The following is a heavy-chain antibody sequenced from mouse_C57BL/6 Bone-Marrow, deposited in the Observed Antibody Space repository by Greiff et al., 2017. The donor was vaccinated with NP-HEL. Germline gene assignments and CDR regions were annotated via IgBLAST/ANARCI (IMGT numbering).Heavy chain of an antibody. CDR2: INPGSGGT. CDR1: GYAFTNYL. J-gene: IGHJ1*03. V-gene: IGHV1-54*01. Sequence: VQLQQSGAELVRPGTSVKVSCKASGYAFTNYLIEWVKQRPGQGLEWIGVINPGSGGTNSNEKFKGKATLTADKSSSTAYMQLSSLTSEDSAVYFCAIAYYYGSSYGGYFDVWGTGTTVTVSS. D-gene: IGHD1-1*01. CDR3: AIAYYYGSSYGGYFDV.